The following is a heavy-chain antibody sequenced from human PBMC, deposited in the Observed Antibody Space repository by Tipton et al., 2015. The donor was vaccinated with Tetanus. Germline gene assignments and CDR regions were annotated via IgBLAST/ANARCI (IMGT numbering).Heavy chain of an antibody. J-gene: IGHJ4*02. Sequence: QLVQSGAELKKPGESLKISCQGSGYRFTSYWIAWVRQEPGRGLEWMGIIYSGDSDTRYSPPFHGQVTISADKSINTVYLQWSSLKASDNAIYYCARWLEGSIAELVYWGQGTLVAVSS. V-gene: IGHV5-51*01. CDR2: IYSGDSDT. D-gene: IGHD1-26*01. CDR1: GYRFTSYW. CDR3: ARWLEGSIAELVY.